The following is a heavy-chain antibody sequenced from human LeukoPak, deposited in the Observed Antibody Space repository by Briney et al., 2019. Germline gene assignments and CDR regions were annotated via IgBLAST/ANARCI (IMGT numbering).Heavy chain of an antibody. V-gene: IGHV3-66*01. CDR2: IYSGGST. Sequence: GGSLRLSCAASGFTDSSNYMSWVRQDPGKGLEWVSVIYSGGSTYYADSVKGRFTISRDNSKNTLYLQMNSLRAEDTAVYYCARGLNEAFDYWGQGTLVTVTS. D-gene: IGHD2-8*01. J-gene: IGHJ4*02. CDR1: GFTDSSNY. CDR3: ARGLNEAFDY.